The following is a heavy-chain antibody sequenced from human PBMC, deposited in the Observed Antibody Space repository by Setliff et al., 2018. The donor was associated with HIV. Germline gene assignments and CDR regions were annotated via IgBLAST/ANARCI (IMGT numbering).Heavy chain of an antibody. CDR1: GGSISSSNW. CDR3: ARDNPSAHWFDP. J-gene: IGHJ5*02. Sequence: KTSETLSLTCAVSGGSISSSNWWTWVRQPPGKGLEWIGEVYQSGTTNYNPSLKSRLTISIDQSKNQFSLKLTSVTPADTAIYFCARDNPSAHWFDPWGQGTLVTVSS. V-gene: IGHV4-4*02. CDR2: VYQSGTT.